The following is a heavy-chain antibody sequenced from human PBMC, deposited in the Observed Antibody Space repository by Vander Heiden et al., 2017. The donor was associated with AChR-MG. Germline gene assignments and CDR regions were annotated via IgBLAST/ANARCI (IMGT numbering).Heavy chain of an antibody. CDR1: GCSISSSSYY. V-gene: IGHV4-39*01. CDR2: IYYSGST. CDR3: ARLSPNLMLGDY. D-gene: IGHD3-16*01. Sequence: QLQLQESGPGLVKPSETLSLTCTVSGCSISSSSYYWGWIRQPPGKGLEWIGSIYYSGSTYYNPSLKSRVTISVDTSKNQFSLKLSSVTAADTAVYYCARLSPNLMLGDYWGQGTLVTVSS. J-gene: IGHJ4*02.